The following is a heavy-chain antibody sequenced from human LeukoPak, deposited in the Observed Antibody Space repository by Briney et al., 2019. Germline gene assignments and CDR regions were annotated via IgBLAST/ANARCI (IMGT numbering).Heavy chain of an antibody. D-gene: IGHD2-2*02. CDR3: ARGSQDCASASCYNF. CDR1: GYTFTSYD. Sequence: ASVKVSCKASGYTFTSYDINWVRQAAGQGLEWMGWMNPYSGNTGFAQKFQGRITMTRSNSISTAYMELGSLTSEDTAVYYCARGSQDCASASCYNFWGQGILVTVSS. CDR2: MNPYSGNT. J-gene: IGHJ4*02. V-gene: IGHV1-8*01.